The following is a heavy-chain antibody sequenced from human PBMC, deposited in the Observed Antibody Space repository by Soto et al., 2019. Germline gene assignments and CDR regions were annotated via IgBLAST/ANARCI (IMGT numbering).Heavy chain of an antibody. CDR1: GFTFSSYW. D-gene: IGHD2-21*02. Sequence: GSLRLSCAASGFTFSSYWMSWVRQAPGKGLERVANIKQDGSEKYYVDSVKGRFTISRDNAKNSLYLQMNSLRAEDTAVYYCARGAYCGGDCYSHWGQGTLVTVSS. CDR3: ARGAYCGGDCYSH. CDR2: IKQDGSEK. V-gene: IGHV3-7*01. J-gene: IGHJ4*02.